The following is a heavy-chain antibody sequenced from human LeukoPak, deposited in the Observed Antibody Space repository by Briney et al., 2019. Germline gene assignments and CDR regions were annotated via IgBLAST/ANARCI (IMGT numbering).Heavy chain of an antibody. J-gene: IGHJ3*02. D-gene: IGHD6-13*01. V-gene: IGHV3-74*01. Sequence: GGSLRLSCAASGFTFSSYWMHWVRQAPGKGLVWVSRINSDGSSTSYAGSVKGRFTISRDNAKNSLYLQMNSLRAEDTAVYYCARVGEQLVMGYAFDIWGQGTMVTVSS. CDR1: GFTFSSYW. CDR2: INSDGSST. CDR3: ARVGEQLVMGYAFDI.